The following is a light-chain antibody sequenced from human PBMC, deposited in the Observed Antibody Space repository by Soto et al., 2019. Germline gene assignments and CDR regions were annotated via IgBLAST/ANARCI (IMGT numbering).Light chain of an antibody. V-gene: IGKV3-20*01. CDR2: GAS. CDR1: QSVGSSH. Sequence: DIVLTQSPVTLSLSPGERATLSCRASQSVGSSHLAWYQQKPGQAPRLVIYGASSRATGIPDRFSGSGFGTDFTLTISRLEPEDFAVYYCQQYDSSPLYTFGQGTKLEIK. J-gene: IGKJ2*01. CDR3: QQYDSSPLYT.